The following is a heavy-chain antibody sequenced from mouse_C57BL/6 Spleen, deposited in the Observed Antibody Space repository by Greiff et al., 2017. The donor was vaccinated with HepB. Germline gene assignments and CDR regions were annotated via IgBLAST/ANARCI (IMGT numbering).Heavy chain of an antibody. Sequence: QVQLKQSGPELVKPGASVKISCKASGYAFSSSWMNWVKQRPGKGLEWIGRIYPGDGDTNYNGKFKGKATLTADKSSSTAYMQLSSLTSEDSAVYVCAREGITTVVAPYAMDYWGQGTSVTVSS. J-gene: IGHJ4*01. CDR3: AREGITTVVAPYAMDY. V-gene: IGHV1-82*01. CDR1: GYAFSSSW. D-gene: IGHD1-1*01. CDR2: IYPGDGDT.